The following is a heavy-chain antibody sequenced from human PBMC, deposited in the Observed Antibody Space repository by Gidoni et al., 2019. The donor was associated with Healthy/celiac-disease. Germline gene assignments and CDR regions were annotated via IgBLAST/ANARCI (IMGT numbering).Heavy chain of an antibody. V-gene: IGHV1-69*01. CDR2: IIPIFGTA. D-gene: IGHD5-18*01. CDR1: GGTFSSYA. J-gene: IGHJ4*02. Sequence: QVQLVQSGAEVKKPGSSVKVSCKASGGTFSSYAISWVRQAPGQGLECMGGIIPIFGTANYAQKFQGRVTITADESTSTAYMELSSLRSEDTAVYYCARDQRGGYSYGPPTAGPVGYWGQGTLVTVSS. CDR3: ARDQRGGYSYGPPTAGPVGY.